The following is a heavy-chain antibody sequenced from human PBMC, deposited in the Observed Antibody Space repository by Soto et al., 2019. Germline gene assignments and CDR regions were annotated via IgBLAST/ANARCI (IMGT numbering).Heavy chain of an antibody. V-gene: IGHV3-74*01. Sequence: EVPLVESGGGLVQPGGSLRLSCAASGFTFSSYWMHWVRQAPGKGLVWVSRINSDGSSTSYADSVKGRFTISRDNAKNTLYLQMNSLRAEDTAVYYCARDPPYDPIAAAGTDDYWGQGTLVTVSS. CDR1: GFTFSSYW. CDR3: ARDPPYDPIAAAGTDDY. CDR2: INSDGSST. D-gene: IGHD6-13*01. J-gene: IGHJ4*02.